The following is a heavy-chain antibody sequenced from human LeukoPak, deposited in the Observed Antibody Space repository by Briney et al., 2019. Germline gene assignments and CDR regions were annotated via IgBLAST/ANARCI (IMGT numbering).Heavy chain of an antibody. CDR3: ARGRGVRGLDY. CDR1: GGSISSGGYY. Sequence: PSQTLSLTCTVAGGSISSGGYYWSWLRQHPGKGLEWIGYIYYSGSTYYNPSLKSRVSISVDTSKNQFSLKLSSVTAADTAVYYCARGRGVRGLDYWGPGTLVTVSS. D-gene: IGHD3-10*01. J-gene: IGHJ4*02. V-gene: IGHV4-31*03. CDR2: IYYSGST.